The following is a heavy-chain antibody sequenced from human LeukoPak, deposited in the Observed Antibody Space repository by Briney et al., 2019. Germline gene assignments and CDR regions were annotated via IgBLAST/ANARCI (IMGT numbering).Heavy chain of an antibody. Sequence: GRSLRLSCAASGFTFSDYYMSWIRQAPGKGLEWVSYISSSGSTIYYADSVKGRFTISRDNAKNSLYLQMNSLRAEDTAVYYCARDGSLSIAAAGIIDYWGQGTLVTVSS. J-gene: IGHJ4*02. CDR1: GFTFSDYY. CDR2: ISSSGSTI. CDR3: ARDGSLSIAAAGIIDY. D-gene: IGHD6-13*01. V-gene: IGHV3-11*04.